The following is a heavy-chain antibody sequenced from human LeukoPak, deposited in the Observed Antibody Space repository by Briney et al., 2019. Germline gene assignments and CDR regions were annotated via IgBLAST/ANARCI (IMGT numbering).Heavy chain of an antibody. V-gene: IGHV4-34*01. CDR2: INHSGST. CDR3: ARDVVVPAANLYYYYGMDV. D-gene: IGHD2-2*01. Sequence: SETLSLTCAVYGGSFSGYYWGWIRQPPGKGLEWIGEINHSGSTNYNPSLKSRVTVSVDTSKNQFSMKLSSVTAADTAVYYCARDVVVPAANLYYYYGMDVWGQGTTVTVSS. J-gene: IGHJ6*02. CDR1: GGSFSGYY.